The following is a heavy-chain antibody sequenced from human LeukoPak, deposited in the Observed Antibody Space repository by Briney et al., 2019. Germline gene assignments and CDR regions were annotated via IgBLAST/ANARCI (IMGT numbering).Heavy chain of an antibody. J-gene: IGHJ4*02. D-gene: IGHD1-1*01. V-gene: IGHV3-30*03. CDR3: ATVRLDY. CDR1: GFTFSSYG. Sequence: PGGSLRLSCAASGFTFSSYGIHWVRQASGKGLVWVAVISYDGSNKYYADSVKGRFTISRDNSKNTLYLQMNSLRAEDTAVYYCATVRLDYWGQGTLVTVSS. CDR2: ISYDGSNK.